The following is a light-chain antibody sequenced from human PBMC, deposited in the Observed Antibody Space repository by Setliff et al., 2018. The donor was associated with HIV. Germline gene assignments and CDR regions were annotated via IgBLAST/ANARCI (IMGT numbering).Light chain of an antibody. J-gene: IGLJ1*01. V-gene: IGLV2-23*02. CDR3: CSYTGSDTIDV. Sequence: QSALSQPASVSGSPGQAITISCTGTSGDVGTYNLVSWYQQHPGKAPQLIIYEVTKRPSGVPARFSGSKSGNTASLIISGLQAEDEADYYCCSYTGSDTIDVFGTGTKVTVL. CDR2: EVT. CDR1: SGDVGTYNL.